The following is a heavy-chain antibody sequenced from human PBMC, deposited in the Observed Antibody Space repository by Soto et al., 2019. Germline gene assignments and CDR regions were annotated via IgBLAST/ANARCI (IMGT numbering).Heavy chain of an antibody. CDR3: ARDTAFISSGLFNP. CDR2: ISDSATTM. Sequence: GGSLRLSCAASGFTFSDYYMSWVRQAPGKGLEWISHISDSATTMYYADSVKGRFTISRDNARKSLFLHMNSLRAEDTAVYYCARDTAFISSGLFNPWGQGTLVTVSS. D-gene: IGHD3-22*01. V-gene: IGHV3-11*01. CDR1: GFTFSDYY. J-gene: IGHJ5*02.